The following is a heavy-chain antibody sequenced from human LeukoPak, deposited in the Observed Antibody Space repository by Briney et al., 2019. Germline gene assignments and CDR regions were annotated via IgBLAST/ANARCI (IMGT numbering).Heavy chain of an antibody. J-gene: IGHJ3*02. CDR1: GFSFDDYG. CDR3: ARGDYDILTGYPGAFDI. Sequence: GGSLRLSCAASGFSFDDYGMSWVRQAPGKGLEWVSGISWNGGSTGYTDSVKGRFTISRDNAKNSLYLQLDSLRAEDTALYYCARGDYDILTGYPGAFDIWGQGTVVTVSS. CDR2: ISWNGGST. V-gene: IGHV3-20*04. D-gene: IGHD3-9*01.